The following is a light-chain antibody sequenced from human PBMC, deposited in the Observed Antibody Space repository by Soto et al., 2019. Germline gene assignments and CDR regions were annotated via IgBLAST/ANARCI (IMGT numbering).Light chain of an antibody. Sequence: QLVLTQPPSASGTPGQRVTISCSESSSNIGSNYVYWYQQLPGTAPKLLIYRNNQRPSGVPDRFSGSKSGTSASLAISGLRSEDEADYYCAAWDDSLSGLVFGGGTKVTVL. J-gene: IGLJ3*02. CDR1: SSNIGSNY. V-gene: IGLV1-47*01. CDR2: RNN. CDR3: AAWDDSLSGLV.